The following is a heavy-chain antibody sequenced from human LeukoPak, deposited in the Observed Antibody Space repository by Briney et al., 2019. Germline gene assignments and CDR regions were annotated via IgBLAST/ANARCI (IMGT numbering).Heavy chain of an antibody. Sequence: PSETLSLTCAVYGGSFSGYYWSWIRQPPGKGLEWIGEINHSGSTNYNPSLKSRVTISVDTSKNQFSLKLSSVTAADTAVYYCARTTGDRVNPPKYSWFDPWGQGTLVTVSS. J-gene: IGHJ5*02. V-gene: IGHV4-34*01. CDR3: ARTTGDRVNPPKYSWFDP. CDR1: GGSFSGYY. D-gene: IGHD7-27*01. CDR2: INHSGST.